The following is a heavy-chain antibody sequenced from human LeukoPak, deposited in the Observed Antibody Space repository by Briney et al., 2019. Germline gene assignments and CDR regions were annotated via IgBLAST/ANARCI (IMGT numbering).Heavy chain of an antibody. V-gene: IGHV3-23*01. CDR1: GFTFSSYA. CDR2: ISGSGSSI. D-gene: IGHD5-18*01. Sequence: GESLRLSCAASGFTFSSYAMGWVRQAPGKGLEWVSAISGSGSSIYYADSVKGRFTSSRDNSKNTLYLQMSSLRAEDTAVYYCARGDTAMVPLDYWGQGTLVTVSS. CDR3: ARGDTAMVPLDY. J-gene: IGHJ4*02.